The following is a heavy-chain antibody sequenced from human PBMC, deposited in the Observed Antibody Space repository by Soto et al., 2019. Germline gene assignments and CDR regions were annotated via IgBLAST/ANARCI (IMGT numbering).Heavy chain of an antibody. V-gene: IGHV4-31*03. CDR1: GGSISSGGYY. CDR2: IYYSGST. J-gene: IGHJ6*02. CDR3: AREEEEGGDILTCYFSTSVCGMVV. Sequence: SETLSLTCTVSGGSISSGGYYWSWIRQHPGKGLEWIGYIYYSGSTYYNPSLKSRVTISVDTSKNQFSLKLSSVTAADTAVYYCAREEEEGGDILTCYFSTSVCGMVVWGQGTTVTVSS. D-gene: IGHD3-9*01.